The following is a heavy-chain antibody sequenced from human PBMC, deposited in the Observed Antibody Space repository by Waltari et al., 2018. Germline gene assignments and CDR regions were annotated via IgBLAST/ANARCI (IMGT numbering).Heavy chain of an antibody. V-gene: IGHV4-39*01. J-gene: IGHJ5*02. CDR1: GDSISRRSYY. D-gene: IGHD3-22*01. Sequence: QVQLQESGPGLVKPSETLSLTCTVSGDSISRRSYYWGWIRQTPGKGLEWMGSIFYSGSTYYNPSLRSRVTISRDTSKNQFSLKVTSVTAADTAVYYCARKYHSSGYYFLGWFDPWGQGTLVTVSS. CDR2: IFYSGST. CDR3: ARKYHSSGYYFLGWFDP.